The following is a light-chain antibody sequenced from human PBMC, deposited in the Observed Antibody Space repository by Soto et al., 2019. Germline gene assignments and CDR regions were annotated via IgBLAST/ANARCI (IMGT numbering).Light chain of an antibody. CDR2: DVN. J-gene: IGLJ2*01. Sequence: QSALTQPRSVSGSPGQSVTISCTGTSSDVGGYNHVSWYQQHPGEAPKLMIFDVNKRPSGVPDRFSGSKSGNTASLTISGLQPEDEADYYCSSYTTSDTLIFGGGTKVTVL. CDR3: SSYTTSDTLI. V-gene: IGLV2-11*01. CDR1: SSDVGGYNH.